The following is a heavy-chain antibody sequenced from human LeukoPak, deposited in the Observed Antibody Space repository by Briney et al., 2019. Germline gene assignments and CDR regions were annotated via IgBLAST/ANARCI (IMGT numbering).Heavy chain of an antibody. CDR1: GFTVSSNY. CDR3: AKGAGGSCHTACDY. CDR2: ISYDGSSE. Sequence: GGSLRLSCAASGFTVSSNYMSWVRQAPGKGLEWVAVISYDGSSEYYADSVKGRFTISRDNSKNTVYLQMNSLRDEDTAVYSCAKGAGGSCHTACDYWGQGTLVTVSP. D-gene: IGHD2-15*01. V-gene: IGHV3-30*18. J-gene: IGHJ4*02.